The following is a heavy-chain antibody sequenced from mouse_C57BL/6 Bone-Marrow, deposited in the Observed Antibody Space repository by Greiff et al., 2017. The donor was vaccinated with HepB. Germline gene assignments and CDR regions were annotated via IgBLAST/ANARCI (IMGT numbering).Heavy chain of an antibody. J-gene: IGHJ4*01. CDR3: AKALNYYAMDY. CDR1: GYTFTSYW. CDR2: IDPSDSET. V-gene: IGHV1-52*01. Sequence: QVQLQQPGAELVRPGSSVKLSCKASGYTFTSYWMHWVKQSPIQGLEWIGNIDPSDSETHYNQKFKDKATLTVDKSSSTAYMQLSSLTSEDSAVYYCAKALNYYAMDYWGQGTSVTVSS.